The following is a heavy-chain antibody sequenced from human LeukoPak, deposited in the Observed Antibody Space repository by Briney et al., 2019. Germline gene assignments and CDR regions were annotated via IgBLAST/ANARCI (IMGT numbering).Heavy chain of an antibody. CDR2: IYTSGST. CDR1: GGSISSYY. V-gene: IGHV4-4*07. Sequence: SETLSLTCTVSGGSISSYYWSWIRQPARKGLEWIGRIYTSGSTNYNPSLKSRVTMSVDTSKNQFSLKLSSVTAADTAVYYCARGYQYYDFWSGYLYYMDVWGKGTTVTVSS. D-gene: IGHD3-3*01. CDR3: ARGYQYYDFWSGYLYYMDV. J-gene: IGHJ6*03.